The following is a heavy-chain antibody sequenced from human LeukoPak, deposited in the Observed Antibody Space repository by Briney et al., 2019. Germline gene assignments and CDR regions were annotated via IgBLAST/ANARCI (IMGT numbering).Heavy chain of an antibody. Sequence: GGSLRLSCAASGFTFSSYGMHWVRQAPGKGLEWVAVISYDGSNKYYADSVKGRFTISRDNSKNTLYLQMNSLRAEDTAVYYCAEDAYITMIVVADYWGQGTLVTVSS. V-gene: IGHV3-30*18. CDR2: ISYDGSNK. CDR3: AEDAYITMIVVADY. D-gene: IGHD3-22*01. CDR1: GFTFSSYG. J-gene: IGHJ4*02.